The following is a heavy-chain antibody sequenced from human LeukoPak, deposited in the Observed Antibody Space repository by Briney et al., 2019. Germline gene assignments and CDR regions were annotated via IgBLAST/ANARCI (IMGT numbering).Heavy chain of an antibody. J-gene: IGHJ4*02. CDR1: GYTFTGYY. V-gene: IGHV1-2*02. CDR3: ARERVDWNHSVYYFDY. CDR2: INPNSGGT. D-gene: IGHD1-1*01. Sequence: ASVNVSCKASGYTFTGYYMHWVRQALGQGLEWMGWINPNSGGTNYAQTFQGRVTMTRDTSISTAYMELSRLRSDDTAVYYCARERVDWNHSVYYFDYWGQGTLVTVSS.